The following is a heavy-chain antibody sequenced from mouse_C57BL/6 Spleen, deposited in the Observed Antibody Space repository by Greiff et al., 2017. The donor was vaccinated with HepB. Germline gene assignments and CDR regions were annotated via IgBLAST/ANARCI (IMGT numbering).Heavy chain of an antibody. D-gene: IGHD2-4*01. V-gene: IGHV1-82*01. CDR2: IYPGDGDT. CDR1: GYAFSSSW. CDR3: ARGDYGGGYAMDY. Sequence: VQRVESGPELVKPGASVKISCKASGYAFSSSWMNWVKQRPGKGLEWIGRIYPGDGDTNYNGKFKGKATLTADKSSSTAYMQLSSLTSEDSAVYFCARGDYGGGYAMDYWGQGTSVTVSS. J-gene: IGHJ4*01.